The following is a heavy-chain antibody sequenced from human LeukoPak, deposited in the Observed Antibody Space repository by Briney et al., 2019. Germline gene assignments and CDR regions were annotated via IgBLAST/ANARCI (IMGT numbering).Heavy chain of an antibody. V-gene: IGHV3-49*03. J-gene: IGHJ4*02. CDR3: SRSYTSRYSSGWRTLDY. D-gene: IGHD6-19*01. CDR1: GFTFGDYG. Sequence: GGSLTLSCTASGFTFGDYGMSWFRQAPRKELEWVGLIRSKAYGGTTEYAASVKGRFTISRDDSKSIVYLQMNSLKTEDTAVYYCSRSYTSRYSSGWRTLDYWGQGTLVTVSS. CDR2: IRSKAYGGTT.